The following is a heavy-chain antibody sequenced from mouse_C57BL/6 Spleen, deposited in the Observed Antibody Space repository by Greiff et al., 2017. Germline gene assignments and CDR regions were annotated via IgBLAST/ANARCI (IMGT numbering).Heavy chain of an antibody. V-gene: IGHV5-4*01. D-gene: IGHD2-4*01. CDR3: ARDGYDYDGAKPCFAY. Sequence: EVQRVESGGGLVKPGGSLKLSCAASGFTFSSYAMSWVRQTPEKRLEWVATISDGGSYTYYPDNVKGRFTISRDNAKNNLYLQMSHLKSEDTAMYYCARDGYDYDGAKPCFAYWGKGTLVTVSA. CDR2: ISDGGSYT. J-gene: IGHJ3*01. CDR1: GFTFSSYA.